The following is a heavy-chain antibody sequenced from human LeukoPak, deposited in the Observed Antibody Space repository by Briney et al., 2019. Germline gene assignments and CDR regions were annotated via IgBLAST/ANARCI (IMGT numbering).Heavy chain of an antibody. V-gene: IGHV3-23*01. D-gene: IGHD3-10*01. J-gene: IGHJ4*02. CDR1: GFTFTSYA. CDR3: AKIGSYFDY. CDR2: ISASGSST. Sequence: GGSLRLSCAASGFTFTSYAMTWVRQAPGKGLEWVSDISASGSSTYYADSVKGRFTISRDNSKNTLYLQMNSLRAEDTAVYYCAKIGSYFDYWGQGILVTVSS.